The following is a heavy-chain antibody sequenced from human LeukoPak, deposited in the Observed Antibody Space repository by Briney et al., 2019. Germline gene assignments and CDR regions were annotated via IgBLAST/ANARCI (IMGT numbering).Heavy chain of an antibody. D-gene: IGHD4-17*01. CDR2: IYYSGSN. J-gene: IGHJ5*02. CDR1: GGSISSYY. CDR3: ARVAVTRNWFDP. V-gene: IGHV4-59*01. Sequence: SETLSLTCTVSGGSISSYYWSWIRQPPGKGLEWIGYIYYSGSNNYNPSIMSRVTISVDTSKNQFSLKLSSVTAADTAVYYCARVAVTRNWFDPWGQGTLVTVSS.